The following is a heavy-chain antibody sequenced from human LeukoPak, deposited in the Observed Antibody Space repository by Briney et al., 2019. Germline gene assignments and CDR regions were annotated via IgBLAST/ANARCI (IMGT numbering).Heavy chain of an antibody. V-gene: IGHV4-34*01. J-gene: IGHJ4*02. Sequence: SETLSLTCAVYGGSFSVYYWSWIRQPPGKGLEWIGEINHSGSTNYNPSLKSRVTISVDTSKNQFSLKLSSVTAADTAVYYCAQTEHYDSSGYSVFGYWGQGTLVTVSS. CDR3: AQTEHYDSSGYSVFGY. CDR2: INHSGST. D-gene: IGHD3-22*01. CDR1: GGSFSVYY.